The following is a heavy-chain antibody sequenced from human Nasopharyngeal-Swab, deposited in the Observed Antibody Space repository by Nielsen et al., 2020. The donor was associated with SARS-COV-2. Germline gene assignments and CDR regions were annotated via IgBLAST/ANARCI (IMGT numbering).Heavy chain of an antibody. D-gene: IGHD5-18*01. CDR2: ISSSGSTI. J-gene: IGHJ4*02. Sequence: WIRQPPGEGLEWVSYISSSGSTIYYADSVKGRFTISRDNAKTSLYLHLHILRAEDTAVYYCSRGKAQLLSQRLFDYWGQGTLVTVSS. CDR3: SRGKAQLLSQRLFDY. V-gene: IGHV3-48*03.